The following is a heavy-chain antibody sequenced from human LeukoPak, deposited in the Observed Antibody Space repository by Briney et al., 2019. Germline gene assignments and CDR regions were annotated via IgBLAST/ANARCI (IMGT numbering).Heavy chain of an antibody. J-gene: IGHJ4*02. CDR3: ARNGDLDY. CDR1: GYTFTNFG. CDR2: ITTYNGNT. D-gene: IGHD4-17*01. Sequence: ASVKVSCKASGYTFTNFGISWVRQAPGQGLEWLGWITTYNGNTNYAQKFQGRVTITTDESTSTAYMELSSLRSEDTAVYYCARNGDLDYWGQGTLVTVSS. V-gene: IGHV1-18*01.